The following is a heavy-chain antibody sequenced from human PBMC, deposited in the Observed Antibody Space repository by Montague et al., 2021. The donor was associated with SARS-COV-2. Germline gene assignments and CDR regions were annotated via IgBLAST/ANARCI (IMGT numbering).Heavy chain of an antibody. V-gene: IGHV3-11*05. J-gene: IGHJ4*02. D-gene: IGHD3-10*01. CDR1: GFTFSDYY. Sequence: SLRLSCAASGFTFSDYYMSWIRQAPGKGLEWASYISSSTSYTNYADSVKGRFTISRDNAKNSLYLQMNSLRAEDTAVYYCARDVPYYYGSGSYTPFDYWGQGTLVTVSS. CDR2: ISSSTSYT. CDR3: ARDVPYYYGSGSYTPFDY.